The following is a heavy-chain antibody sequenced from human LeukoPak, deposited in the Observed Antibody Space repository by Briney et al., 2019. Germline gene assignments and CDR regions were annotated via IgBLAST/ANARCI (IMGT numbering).Heavy chain of an antibody. CDR2: IIPIFGTA. V-gene: IGHV1-69*13. Sequence: GASVNVSFKASGGTFSIYAISWVRQAPGQGLEWMGGIIPIFGTANYAQKFQGRVTITADESTSTAYMELSSLRSEDTAVYYCARLGGATIDYWGQGTLVTVSS. D-gene: IGHD1-26*01. CDR1: GGTFSIYA. CDR3: ARLGGATIDY. J-gene: IGHJ4*02.